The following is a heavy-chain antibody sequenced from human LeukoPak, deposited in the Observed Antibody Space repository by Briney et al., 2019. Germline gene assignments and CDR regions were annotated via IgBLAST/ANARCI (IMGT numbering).Heavy chain of an antibody. CDR3: AKDKSAYCGGDCWGPSPLDY. CDR2: IRYDGSNK. V-gene: IGHV3-30*02. J-gene: IGHJ4*02. Sequence: PGGSLRLSCAASGLTFSSYAMHWVRQAPGKGLEWVAFIRYDGSNKYYADSVKGRFTISRDNSKDTLYLQMNSLRAEDTAVYYCAKDKSAYCGGDCWGPSPLDYWGQGTLVTVSS. CDR1: GLTFSSYA. D-gene: IGHD2-21*02.